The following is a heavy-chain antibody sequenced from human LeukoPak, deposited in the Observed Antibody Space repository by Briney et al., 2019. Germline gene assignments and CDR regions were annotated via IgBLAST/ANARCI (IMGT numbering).Heavy chain of an antibody. Sequence: GGSLRLSCAVSGLTVSNNYMSWVRQAPGKGLEWVSVIYSGGSTYYANSVKGRFSISRDNSKNTVYLQMNSLRAEDTAVYYCHQLGTFDIWGQGTMVTVSS. CDR2: IYSGGST. V-gene: IGHV3-66*01. J-gene: IGHJ3*02. CDR1: GLTVSNNY. D-gene: IGHD5-24*01. CDR3: HQLGTFDI.